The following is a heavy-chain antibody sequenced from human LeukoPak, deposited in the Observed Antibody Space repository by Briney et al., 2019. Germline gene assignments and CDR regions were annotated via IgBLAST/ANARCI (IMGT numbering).Heavy chain of an antibody. CDR1: GFTFSSYE. D-gene: IGHD3-9*01. J-gene: IGHJ4*02. Sequence: GGSLRLSCAASGFTFSSYEMNWVRQAPGKGLEWVSYISSSGSTIYYADSVKGGFTISRDNAKNSLYLQMNSLRAEDTAVYYCARIEVKAYYDILTGYYNGYWGQGTLVTVSS. V-gene: IGHV3-48*03. CDR2: ISSSGSTI. CDR3: ARIEVKAYYDILTGYYNGY.